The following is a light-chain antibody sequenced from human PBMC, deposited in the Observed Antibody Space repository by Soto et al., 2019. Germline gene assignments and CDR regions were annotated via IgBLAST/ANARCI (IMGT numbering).Light chain of an antibody. Sequence: SYELTQPPSVSVAPGKTARITCGGSNIGSKSVHWFQQRPGQAPVLVIYYDSDRPSGIPERFSGSNSGNTATLTISRVEAGDEADYYCQVWDSSSDHGVFGGGTKVTVL. CDR3: QVWDSSSDHGV. CDR1: NIGSKS. CDR2: YDS. V-gene: IGLV3-21*04. J-gene: IGLJ2*01.